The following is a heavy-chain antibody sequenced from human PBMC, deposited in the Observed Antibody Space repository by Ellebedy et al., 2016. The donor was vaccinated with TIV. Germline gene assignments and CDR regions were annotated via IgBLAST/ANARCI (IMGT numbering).Heavy chain of an antibody. CDR1: GFTFSAYA. J-gene: IGHJ4*02. V-gene: IGHV3-30-3*01. D-gene: IGHD4-11*01. CDR3: ARGGLVMTTVTTRPVDW. Sequence: GESLKISCAASGFTFSAYAMHWVRQAPGKGLDWLAILSYDGGSKYYADSVKGRFTISRDNSNDTLYLQMNSLRPEDTAVYYCARGGLVMTTVTTRPVDWWGQGTLVTVSS. CDR2: LSYDGGSK.